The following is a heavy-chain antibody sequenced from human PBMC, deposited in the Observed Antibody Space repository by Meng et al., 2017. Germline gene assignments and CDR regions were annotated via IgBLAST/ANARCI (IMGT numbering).Heavy chain of an antibody. Sequence: QVKLVQAGGEVKKPGASVKVSCKPSGYNFPDYYIHWVRQAPGQGLEWMGRIDPKNGDTHYAQKFQGRVTMTGDTSISTAYMDLSGLRSDDTAVYYCARDEDISAAGKLFGDYWGQGTLVTVSS. CDR1: GYNFPDYY. V-gene: IGHV1-2*06. D-gene: IGHD6-13*01. J-gene: IGHJ4*02. CDR3: ARDEDISAAGKLFGDY. CDR2: IDPKNGDT.